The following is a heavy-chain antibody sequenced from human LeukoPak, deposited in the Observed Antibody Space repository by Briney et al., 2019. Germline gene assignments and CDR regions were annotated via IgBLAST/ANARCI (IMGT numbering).Heavy chain of an antibody. Sequence: SETLPLTCTVSGVSVSSGSYYWSWLRQPPGKGLEWIGYIFYSGSTNYNPSLKSRVTISVDTSKNQSSLKLSSVTAADTAVYYCAGGQRQYGYGYYLDYWGQGTLVTVSS. CDR3: AGGQRQYGYGYYLDY. CDR1: GVSVSSGSYY. D-gene: IGHD5-18*01. V-gene: IGHV4-61*01. CDR2: IFYSGST. J-gene: IGHJ4*02.